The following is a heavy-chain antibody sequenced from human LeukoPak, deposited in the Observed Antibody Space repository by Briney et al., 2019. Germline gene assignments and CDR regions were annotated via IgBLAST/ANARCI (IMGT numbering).Heavy chain of an antibody. CDR3: ARTIAAAGTVFDY. Sequence: SETLSLTCTVSGGSISSYYWSWIRQPPGKGLEWIGYIYYSGGTNYNPSLKSRVTISVDTSKNQFSLKLSSVTAADTAVYYCARTIAAAGTVFDYWGQGTLVTVSS. CDR2: IYYSGGT. CDR1: GGSISSYY. D-gene: IGHD6-13*01. J-gene: IGHJ4*02. V-gene: IGHV4-59*01.